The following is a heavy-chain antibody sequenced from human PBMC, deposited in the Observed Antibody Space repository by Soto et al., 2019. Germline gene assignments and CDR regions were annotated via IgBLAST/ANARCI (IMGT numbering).Heavy chain of an antibody. CDR2: IYWDDDK. Sequence: QLTLKESGPTLVKPTQTLTLTCTFSGFSLSTSGAGVGWIRQPPGKALEWLALIYWDDDKRYSASLKSRLTISKNTSRKQVVLKMTNMYAVHTATYCYARSTDGVVGTPRQGGRFDPWGKGTLVNVSS. J-gene: IGHJ5*02. CDR1: GFSLSTSGAG. D-gene: IGHD2-2*01. CDR3: ARSTDGVVGTPRQGGRFDP. V-gene: IGHV2-5*02.